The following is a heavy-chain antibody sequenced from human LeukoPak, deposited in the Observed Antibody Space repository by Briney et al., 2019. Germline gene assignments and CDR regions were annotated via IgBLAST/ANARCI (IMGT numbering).Heavy chain of an antibody. Sequence: GGPLRLSCAASGFTFTSYAMSWVRQAPGKGLEWVSTISDTGGGTYYADSVKGRFTISRDNSKNTLYLQMNSLRAEDTALYYCAKTSDGYSGFDYWGQGTLVTVSS. CDR3: AKTSDGYSGFDY. V-gene: IGHV3-23*01. D-gene: IGHD5-18*01. CDR2: ISDTGGGT. CDR1: GFTFTSYA. J-gene: IGHJ4*02.